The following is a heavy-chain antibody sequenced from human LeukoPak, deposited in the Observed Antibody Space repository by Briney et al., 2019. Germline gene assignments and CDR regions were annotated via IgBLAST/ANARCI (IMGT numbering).Heavy chain of an antibody. J-gene: IGHJ4*02. CDR1: GGSISSGGYY. CDR2: IYCSGST. V-gene: IGHV4-31*03. Sequence: SETLSLTCTVSGGSISSGGYYWSWIRQHPGKGLEWIGYIYCSGSTYYNPSLKSRVTISVDTSKNQFSLKLSSVTAADTAVYYCARGRYYNVFFDYWGQGTLVTVSS. D-gene: IGHD3-10*01. CDR3: ARGRYYNVFFDY.